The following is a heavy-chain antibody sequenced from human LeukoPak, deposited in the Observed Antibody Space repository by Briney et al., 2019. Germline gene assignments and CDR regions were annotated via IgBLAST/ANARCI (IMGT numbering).Heavy chain of an antibody. J-gene: IGHJ4*02. CDR2: TYYRSKWYN. Sequence: SQTLSLTCAISGDSVSSNSAAWNWIRQSPSRGLEWLGRTYYRSKWYNDYAVSVKSRITINPDTSKNQFSLQLNSVTPEDTAVYYCARQSLRYFDWLSTNQNYWGQGTLVTVSS. CDR3: ARQSLRYFDWLSTNQNY. CDR1: GDSVSSNSAA. V-gene: IGHV6-1*01. D-gene: IGHD3-9*01.